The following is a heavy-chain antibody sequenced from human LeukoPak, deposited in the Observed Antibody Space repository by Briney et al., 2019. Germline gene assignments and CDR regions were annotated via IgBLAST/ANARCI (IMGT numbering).Heavy chain of an antibody. V-gene: IGHV4-30-2*01. CDR2: IYHSGST. J-gene: IGHJ4*02. CDR3: ARGGVYYDSSGYLFDY. CDR1: GGPISSGGYS. Sequence: SETLSLTCAVSGGPISSGGYSWSWIRQPPGKGLEWIGYIYHSGSTYYNPSLKSRVTISVDRSKNQFSLKLSSVTAADTAVYYCARGGVYYDSSGYLFDYWGQGTLVTVSS. D-gene: IGHD3-22*01.